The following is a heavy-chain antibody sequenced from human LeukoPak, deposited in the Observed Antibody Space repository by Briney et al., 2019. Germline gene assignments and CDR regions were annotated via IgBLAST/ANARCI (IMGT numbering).Heavy chain of an antibody. CDR2: ISGSGGST. Sequence: GGSLRLSCAASGFTFSSYAMSWVRQAPGKGLEWVSAISGSGGSTYYADSVKGRFTISRDNSKNTLCLQMNSLRAEDTAVYYCAKAPYYYDSSGYYSWNGMDVWGQGTTVTVSS. CDR1: GFTFSSYA. V-gene: IGHV3-23*01. CDR3: AKAPYYYDSSGYYSWNGMDV. D-gene: IGHD3-22*01. J-gene: IGHJ6*02.